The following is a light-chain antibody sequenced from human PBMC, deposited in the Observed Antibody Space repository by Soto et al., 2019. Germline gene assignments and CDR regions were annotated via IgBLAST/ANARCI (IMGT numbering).Light chain of an antibody. CDR3: QQYGSSLIT. V-gene: IGKV3-20*01. Sequence: EIVLTHSPATLSLSPWEIATLSCRASQSVSSYLAWYQQKPGQAPRLLIYGASSRATGIPDRFSGSGSGTDFTLTISRLEPEDFAVYYCQQYGSSLITFGQGTRLEIK. J-gene: IGKJ5*01. CDR2: GAS. CDR1: QSVSSY.